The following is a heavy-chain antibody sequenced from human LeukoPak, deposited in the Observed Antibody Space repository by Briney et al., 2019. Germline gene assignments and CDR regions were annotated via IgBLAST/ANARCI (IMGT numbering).Heavy chain of an antibody. CDR2: IYHSGST. Sequence: SETLSLTCAVSGYSISSGYYWGWIRQPPGKGLGWIGSIYHSGSTYYNPSLKSRVTISVDTSKNQFSLKLSSVTAADTAVYYCARGSLFLSLWFGELYVYWGQGTLVTVSS. CDR1: GYSISSGYY. V-gene: IGHV4-38-2*01. D-gene: IGHD3-10*01. CDR3: ARGSLFLSLWFGELYVY. J-gene: IGHJ4*02.